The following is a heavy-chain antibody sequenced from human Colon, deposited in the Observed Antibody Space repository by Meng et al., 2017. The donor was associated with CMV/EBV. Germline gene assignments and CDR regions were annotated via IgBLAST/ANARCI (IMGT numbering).Heavy chain of an antibody. CDR1: GYTFTGYW. CDR2: IKPSTGDT. V-gene: IGHV1-2*06. Sequence: SGHLSCKASGYTFTGYWMHWVGQAPGKGLEWMGRIKPSTGDTNYAQNFQGRVTVTRDTSISTVYMELNSLTSDDTAVYYCTREGFDYWGQGALVTVSS. J-gene: IGHJ4*02. CDR3: TREGFDY.